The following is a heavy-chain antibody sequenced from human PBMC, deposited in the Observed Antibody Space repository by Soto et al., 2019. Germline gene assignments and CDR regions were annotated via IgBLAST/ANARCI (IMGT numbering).Heavy chain of an antibody. D-gene: IGHD6-6*01. CDR2: IDPRDSHT. CDR3: ARHYSGSSVMDL. CDR1: GYSFTNYW. J-gene: IGHJ6*04. V-gene: IGHV5-10-1*01. Sequence: LGESLKISCTGSGYSFTNYWISWVRQMPGKRLEWMGEIDPRDSHTNYSPSFQGHVTMSTDKSNGTAYLHWSSLKASDSAMYYCARHYSGSSVMDLWGKGTKVTVSS.